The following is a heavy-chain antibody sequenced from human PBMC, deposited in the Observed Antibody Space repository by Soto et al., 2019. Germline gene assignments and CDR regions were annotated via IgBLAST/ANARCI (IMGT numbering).Heavy chain of an antibody. Sequence: GAALKVCCKATGGTFSSYAIRWVRQAPGQGLEWMGGIIPIFGTANYAQKFQGRVTITADKSTSTAYMELSSLRSEDTAVYYCTYSGYDRSLYYYGMDVWGQGTTVTVSS. D-gene: IGHD5-12*01. J-gene: IGHJ6*02. CDR2: IIPIFGTA. CDR1: GGTFSSYA. V-gene: IGHV1-69*06. CDR3: TYSGYDRSLYYYGMDV.